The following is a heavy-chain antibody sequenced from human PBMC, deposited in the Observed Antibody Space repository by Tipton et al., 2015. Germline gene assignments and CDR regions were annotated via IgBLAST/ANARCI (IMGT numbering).Heavy chain of an antibody. CDR1: GGTFSGYA. J-gene: IGHJ4*02. CDR3: ARDAGIYDNNGYDS. Sequence: QSGAEMKKPGSSVKVSCKASGGTFSGYAISWVRQAPGQGLEWMGGIIPMFGTTNYVQKFQGRVTITADKYTSTAYMELSSLRSEDTAVYYCARDAGIYDNNGYDSWGRGTLVTVSS. CDR2: IIPMFGTT. D-gene: IGHD3-10*01. V-gene: IGHV1-69*06.